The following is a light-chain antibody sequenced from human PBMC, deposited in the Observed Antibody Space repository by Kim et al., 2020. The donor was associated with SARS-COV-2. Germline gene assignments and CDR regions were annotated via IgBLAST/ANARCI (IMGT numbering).Light chain of an antibody. Sequence: SYELTQPPSVSVSPGQTASITCSGDKLGDKYACWYQQKPGQFPVLVIYQDSKRPSGIPERFSGSNSGNTASLTISGTQAMDEADYYCQAWDSSTYVVFGGGTQRTVL. CDR1: KLGDKY. CDR3: QAWDSSTYVV. CDR2: QDS. J-gene: IGLJ2*01. V-gene: IGLV3-1*01.